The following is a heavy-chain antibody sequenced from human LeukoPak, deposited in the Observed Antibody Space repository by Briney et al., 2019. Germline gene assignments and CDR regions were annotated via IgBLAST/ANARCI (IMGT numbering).Heavy chain of an antibody. CDR3: TLRGSGSHYEGASVY. V-gene: IGHV3-66*01. CDR2: IYRGGST. CDR1: GFTVTSDC. J-gene: IGHJ4*02. D-gene: IGHD3-10*01. Sequence: GGSLRLSCAASGFTVTSDCMSWVRQAPGKGLEGVSVIYRGGSTYDADSVQGRFNISRDNSNNTLYLQMNSLRADDTAVYYCTLRGSGSHYEGASVYWGQGTLVTVSS.